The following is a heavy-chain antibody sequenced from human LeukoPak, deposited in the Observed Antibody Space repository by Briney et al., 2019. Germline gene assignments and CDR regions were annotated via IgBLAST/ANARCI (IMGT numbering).Heavy chain of an antibody. D-gene: IGHD5-12*01. CDR2: ISYDGSNK. CDR3: ARAVLRFACDAFDI. J-gene: IGHJ3*02. CDR1: GFTFSSYA. Sequence: GGSLRLSCAASGFTFSSYAMHWVRQAPGKGLEWVAVISYDGSNKYYADSVKGRFTISRDNSKNTLYLRMNSLRAEDTAVYYCARAVLRFACDAFDIWGQGTMVTVSS. V-gene: IGHV3-30*04.